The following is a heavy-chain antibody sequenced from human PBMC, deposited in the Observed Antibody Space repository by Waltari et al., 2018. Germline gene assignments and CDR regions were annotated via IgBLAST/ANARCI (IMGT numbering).Heavy chain of an antibody. CDR3: ARGLYYYDSSGYYFDY. J-gene: IGHJ4*02. Sequence: QVQLQESGPGLVKPSETLSLPCTVSGGSIRSYYWRWIRQPPGKGLEWIGYIYYSGSTNYNPSLKSRVTISVDTSKNQFSLKLSSVTAADTAVYYCARGLYYYDSSGYYFDYWGQGTLVTVSS. CDR2: IYYSGST. CDR1: GGSIRSYY. V-gene: IGHV4-59*01. D-gene: IGHD3-22*01.